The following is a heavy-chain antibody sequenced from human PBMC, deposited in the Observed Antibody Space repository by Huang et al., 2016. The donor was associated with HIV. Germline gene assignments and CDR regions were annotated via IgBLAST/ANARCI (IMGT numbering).Heavy chain of an antibody. V-gene: IGHV1-18*01. J-gene: IGHJ1*01. D-gene: IGHD3-22*01. CDR1: GYTFTNYA. CDR3: AGERYYYDRSGYYTPVEYFHH. CDR2: VRGYNGKT. Sequence: QVQLVQSGAEVKKPGASVKVSCKASGYTFTNYALNWVRQAPGQSREWMGRVRGYNGKTNYAQKVPGRVTMTKDTSTSTAYMELRSLISGDTAVYYCAGERYYYDRSGYYTPVEYFHHWGQGTLVTVSS.